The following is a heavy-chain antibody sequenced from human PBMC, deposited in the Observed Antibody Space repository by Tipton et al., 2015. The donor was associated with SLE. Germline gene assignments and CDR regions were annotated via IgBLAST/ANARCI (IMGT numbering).Heavy chain of an antibody. D-gene: IGHD1-14*01. CDR3: ARGALRKNAFDI. V-gene: IGHV4-30-2*01. CDR1: GGSISSGGYS. CDR2: IYHSGST. Sequence: TLSLTCAVSGGSISSGGYSWSWIRQPPGKGLEWIGYIYHSGSTYYNPSLKSRVTISVDTSKNQFSLKLSSVTAADTAVYYCARGALRKNAFDIWGQGTMVTVSS. J-gene: IGHJ3*02.